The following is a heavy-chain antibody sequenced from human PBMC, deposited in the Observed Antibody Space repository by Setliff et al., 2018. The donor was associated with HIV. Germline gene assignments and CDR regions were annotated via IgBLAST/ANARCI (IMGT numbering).Heavy chain of an antibody. CDR3: VRQSGSFWYVDP. CDR2: IFYSGIN. D-gene: IGHD1-26*01. J-gene: IGHJ5*02. Sequence: SETLSLTCNVSGGSINSRTHYWGWIRQPPGEGLEWIGSIFYSGINYYNPSLEGRITLSIDLSKNQFSLKLTSVTAADSALYFCVRQSGSFWYVDPWGQGTQVTVSS. CDR1: GGSINSRTHY. V-gene: IGHV4-39*01.